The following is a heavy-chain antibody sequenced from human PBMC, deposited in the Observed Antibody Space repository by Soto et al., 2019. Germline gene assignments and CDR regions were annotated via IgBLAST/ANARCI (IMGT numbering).Heavy chain of an antibody. D-gene: IGHD2-2*03. CDR2: ISGSGGST. Sequence: GGSLRLSCAACGFTFSNYAMSGVRQAPGKGLEWVSGISGSGGSTNYADSVKGRFTISRDNSKNTLYLQMSSLRDEDTAVYYCAKDPGYCSSTSCYSWGLGTLVTVSS. J-gene: IGHJ5*02. CDR1: GFTFSNYA. CDR3: AKDPGYCSSTSCYS. V-gene: IGHV3-23*01.